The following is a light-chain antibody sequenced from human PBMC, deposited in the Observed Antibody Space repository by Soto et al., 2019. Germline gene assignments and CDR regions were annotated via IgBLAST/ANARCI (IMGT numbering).Light chain of an antibody. J-gene: IGLJ1*01. V-gene: IGLV2-8*01. CDR1: SSDVGGYNY. CDR2: EVS. CDR3: SSYAGSNNLRV. Sequence: QSVLTQPPSASGSPGQSVTISCTGTSSDVGGYNYVSWYQQHPGKAPNLMIYEVSKRPSGVPDRFSGSKSDNTASLTVSGLQAEDEADYYCSSYAGSNNLRVFGSGTKVTVL.